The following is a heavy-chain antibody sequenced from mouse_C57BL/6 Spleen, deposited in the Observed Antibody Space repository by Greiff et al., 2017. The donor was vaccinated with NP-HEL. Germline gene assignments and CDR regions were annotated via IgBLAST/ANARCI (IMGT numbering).Heavy chain of an antibody. CDR1: GYAFSSYW. Sequence: VQLQQSGAELVKPGASVKISCKASGYAFSSYWMNWVKQRPGKGLEWIGQIYPGDGDTNYNGKFKGKATLTADKSSSTAYMQLSSLTSEDSAVYFCARTYYYGSEGYFDYWGQGTTLTVPS. CDR2: IYPGDGDT. D-gene: IGHD1-1*01. J-gene: IGHJ2*01. CDR3: ARTYYYGSEGYFDY. V-gene: IGHV1-80*01.